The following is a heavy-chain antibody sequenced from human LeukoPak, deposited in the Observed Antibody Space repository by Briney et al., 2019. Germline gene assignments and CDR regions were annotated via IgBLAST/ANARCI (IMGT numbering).Heavy chain of an antibody. Sequence: GGSLRLSCAASGFTFSSYAMSWVRQAPGKGLEWVSAISGSGGSTYYADSVRGRFTISRDNSKNTLYLQMNSLRAEDTAVYYCAKARIGKNLRYFDWLLSKVFDYWGQGTLVTVSS. D-gene: IGHD3-9*01. J-gene: IGHJ4*02. V-gene: IGHV3-23*01. CDR2: ISGSGGST. CDR1: GFTFSSYA. CDR3: AKARIGKNLRYFDWLLSKVFDY.